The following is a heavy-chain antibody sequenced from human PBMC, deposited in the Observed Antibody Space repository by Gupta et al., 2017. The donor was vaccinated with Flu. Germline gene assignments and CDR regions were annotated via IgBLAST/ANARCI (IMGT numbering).Heavy chain of an antibody. Sequence: RQAPGKGLEWVSYISSSSNTIYYADSVKGRFTISRDNAKNSLYLQMNILRAEDTAVYYCARRVEGGKYYFDYWGQGTLVTVSS. J-gene: IGHJ4*02. CDR3: ARRVEGGKYYFDY. CDR2: ISSSSNTI. V-gene: IGHV3-48*01. D-gene: IGHD1-26*01.